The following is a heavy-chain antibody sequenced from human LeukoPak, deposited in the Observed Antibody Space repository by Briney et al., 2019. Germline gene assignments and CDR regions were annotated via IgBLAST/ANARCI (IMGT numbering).Heavy chain of an antibody. Sequence: ASVKVSCKASGYTFTSYGISWVRQAPGQGLEWMGWISAYNGNTNYAQKLQGRVTMTTDTSTSTAYMELRSLRSDDTAVYYCARSSDSSGYYVRVFDYWGQGTLVTVS. V-gene: IGHV1-18*01. J-gene: IGHJ4*02. CDR1: GYTFTSYG. CDR2: ISAYNGNT. D-gene: IGHD3-22*01. CDR3: ARSSDSSGYYVRVFDY.